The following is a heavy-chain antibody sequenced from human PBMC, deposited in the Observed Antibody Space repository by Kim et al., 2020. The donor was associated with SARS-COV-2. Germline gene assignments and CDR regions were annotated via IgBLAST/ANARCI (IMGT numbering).Heavy chain of an antibody. D-gene: IGHD2-21*01. V-gene: IGHV3-21*01. CDR2: ISRSSTYI. Sequence: GGSLRLXCAASGFTFSSYSMIWVRQAPGKGLEWVSSISRSSTYIYYADSVKGRFTISRDNAKNSLYLQLNSLRAEDTAVYYCARDLHVGDLGYYNYGMDVWGQGTTVTVSS. J-gene: IGHJ6*02. CDR1: GFTFSSYS. CDR3: ARDLHVGDLGYYNYGMDV.